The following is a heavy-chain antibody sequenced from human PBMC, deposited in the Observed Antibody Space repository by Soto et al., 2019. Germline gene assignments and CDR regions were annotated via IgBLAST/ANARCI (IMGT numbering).Heavy chain of an antibody. CDR2: IYYSGST. Sequence: SETLSLTCSVSGGSVNSSSYFWGWVRQPPGKGLEWIGSIYYSGSTYYNPSLRSRVTISVDTSKNQFSLKLSSVTAADTAVFYCARHYSSGSRNWFDPWGQGTLVTVSS. D-gene: IGHD6-19*01. CDR3: ARHYSSGSRNWFDP. J-gene: IGHJ5*02. V-gene: IGHV4-39*01. CDR1: GGSVNSSSYF.